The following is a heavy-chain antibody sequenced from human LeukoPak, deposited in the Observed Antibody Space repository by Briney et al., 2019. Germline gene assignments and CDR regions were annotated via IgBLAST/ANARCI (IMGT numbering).Heavy chain of an antibody. CDR1: GGSFSDFY. CDR3: ARVGDLFRAHRVRGLSPDFYYMDV. CDR2: VNYSGST. V-gene: IGHV4-34*01. D-gene: IGHD3-10*01. J-gene: IGHJ6*03. Sequence: SETLSLTCAVSGGSFSDFYWNWIRQPPGKGLEWIGEVNYSGSTYYNPSLKSRVIISVDTSKNQFSLKLSSVTAADTGVYYCARVGDLFRAHRVRGLSPDFYYMDVWGNGTTVTVSS.